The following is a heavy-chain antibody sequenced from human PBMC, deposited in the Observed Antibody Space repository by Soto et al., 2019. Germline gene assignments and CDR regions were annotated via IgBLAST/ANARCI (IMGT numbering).Heavy chain of an antibody. V-gene: IGHV4-34*01. D-gene: IGHD3-22*01. CDR3: ARRGYYYDSSGYGYYFDY. J-gene: IGHJ4*02. CDR2: INHSGST. CDR1: GGSFSGYY. Sequence: SETLSLTCAVYGGSFSGYYWSWIRQPPGKGLEWIGEINHSGSTNYNPSLKSRVTISVDMSKNQFSLKLSSVTAADTAVYYCARRGYYYDSSGYGYYFDYWGQGTLVTVSS.